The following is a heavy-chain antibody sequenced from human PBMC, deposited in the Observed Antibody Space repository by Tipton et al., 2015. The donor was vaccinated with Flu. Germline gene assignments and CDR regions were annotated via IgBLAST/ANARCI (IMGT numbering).Heavy chain of an antibody. V-gene: IGHV4-4*07. CDR2: IYTSGST. CDR1: GGSISSYC. J-gene: IGHJ6*03. D-gene: IGHD3-10*01. CDR3: ARGEGLLLWFGELFPQPYYYYMDV. Sequence: TLSLTCTVSGGSISSYCWSWIRQPAGKGLEWIGRIYTSGSTNYNPSLKSRVTMSVDTSKNQFSLKLSSVTAADTAVYYCARGEGLLLWFGELFPQPYYYYMDVWGKGTTVTVSS.